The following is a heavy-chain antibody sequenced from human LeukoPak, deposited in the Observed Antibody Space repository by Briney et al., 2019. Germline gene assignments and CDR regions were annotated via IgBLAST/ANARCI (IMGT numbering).Heavy chain of an antibody. CDR3: TRATYYYDSSGYADTFDI. V-gene: IGHV3-49*04. CDR1: GFTFGGYA. D-gene: IGHD3-22*01. J-gene: IGHJ3*02. CDR2: IRSKAYGGTT. Sequence: GRSLRLSCTASGFTFGGYAMSWVRQAPGKGLEWVGFIRSKAYGGTTEYAASVKGRFTISRDDSKSIAYLQMNSLKTEDTAVYYCTRATYYYDSSGYADTFDIWGQGTMVTVSS.